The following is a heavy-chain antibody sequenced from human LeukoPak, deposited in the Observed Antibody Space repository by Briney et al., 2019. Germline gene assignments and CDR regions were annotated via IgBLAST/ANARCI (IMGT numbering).Heavy chain of an antibody. Sequence: PGGSLRLSCAASGFNFSGSAMHWVRQASGKGLEWVGRIRSKPNSYATAYAASVKGRFTISRDDSKNTAFLQMNSLRAEDTAVYYCARFVAAAAFDYWGQGTLVTVSS. J-gene: IGHJ4*02. V-gene: IGHV3-73*01. CDR3: ARFVAAAAFDY. D-gene: IGHD6-13*01. CDR1: GFNFSGSA. CDR2: IRSKPNSYAT.